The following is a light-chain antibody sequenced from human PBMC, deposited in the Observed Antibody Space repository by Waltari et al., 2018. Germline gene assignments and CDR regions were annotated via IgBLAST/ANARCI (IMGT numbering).Light chain of an antibody. CDR2: DVT. CDR1: NSYLGIYHL. CDR3: SSYTSSSTLGV. V-gene: IGLV2-14*02. J-gene: IGLJ1*01. Sequence: QSALTQPASVSGSPGQSITLSRTGTNSYLGIYHLVSWYQQHPGKAPKLLIHDVTKRPSGVSDRFSGSKFGNTASLTISGLQAEDEADYYCSSYTSSSTLGVFGTGTKVTVL.